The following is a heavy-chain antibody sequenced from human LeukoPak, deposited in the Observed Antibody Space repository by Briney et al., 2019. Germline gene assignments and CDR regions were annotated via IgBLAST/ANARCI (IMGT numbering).Heavy chain of an antibody. CDR3: ARETAGAAAGRGEFDY. V-gene: IGHV3-33*01. CDR2: IWYDGSNK. CDR1: GFTFSSYG. Sequence: GGSLRLSCAASGFTFSSYGMHWVRQAPGKGLEWVAVIWYDGSNKYYADSVKGRFTISRDNSKNTLYLQMNSLRADDTAVYYCARETAGAAAGRGEFDYWGQGTLVTVSS. J-gene: IGHJ4*02. D-gene: IGHD6-13*01.